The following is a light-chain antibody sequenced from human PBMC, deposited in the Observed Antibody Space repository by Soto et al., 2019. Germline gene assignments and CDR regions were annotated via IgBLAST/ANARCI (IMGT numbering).Light chain of an antibody. V-gene: IGLV2-23*01. Sequence: QSALPKPASGSGSPGHSITISYTGTSSDVGSYNTVSWYQQHPGKAPKLMIFEDTERPSGVSHRFSASKSGNTAYLSISGLQAEDEAYYYCCSSAGDTLVVFGGGTKVTVL. CDR1: SSDVGSYNT. CDR2: EDT. CDR3: CSSAGDTLVV. J-gene: IGLJ2*01.